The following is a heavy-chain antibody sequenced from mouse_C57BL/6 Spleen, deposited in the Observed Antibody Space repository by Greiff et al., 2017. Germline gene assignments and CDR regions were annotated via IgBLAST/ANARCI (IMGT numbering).Heavy chain of an antibody. Sequence: QVQLQQPGAELVKPGASVKLSCKASGYTFTSYWMHWVKQRPGQGLEWIGMIHPNSGSTNYNEKFKSKATLTVDKSSSTAYMQLSSLTSEDSAVFYSARVRYYGSSPHWYFDVWGTGTTGTASS. J-gene: IGHJ1*03. D-gene: IGHD1-1*01. CDR2: IHPNSGST. V-gene: IGHV1-64*01. CDR3: ARVRYYGSSPHWYFDV. CDR1: GYTFTSYW.